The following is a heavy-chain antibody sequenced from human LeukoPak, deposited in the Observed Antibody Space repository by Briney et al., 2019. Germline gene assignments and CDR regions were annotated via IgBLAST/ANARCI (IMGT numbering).Heavy chain of an antibody. CDR2: SRNKAKSYTT. CDR3: TIGYSRSSPSTDT. D-gene: IGHD6-6*01. Sequence: PGGSLRLSCAASGFTFSDHYMDWVRQAPGKGLEWVGRSRNKAKSYTTDYAASVKGRFTISRDDSKSSLYLQMNSLKTEDTAVYYCTIGYSRSSPSTDTWGQGTLVTVSS. V-gene: IGHV3-72*01. CDR1: GFTFSDHY. J-gene: IGHJ5*02.